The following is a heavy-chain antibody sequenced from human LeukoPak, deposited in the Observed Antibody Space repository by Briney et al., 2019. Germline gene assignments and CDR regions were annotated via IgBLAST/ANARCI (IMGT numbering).Heavy chain of an antibody. CDR2: ITPNSGGT. D-gene: IGHD1-26*01. CDR3: ATEWELDDAFDI. CDR1: GYTFTDYY. J-gene: IGHJ3*02. V-gene: IGHV1-2*02. Sequence: ASVKVSCKASGYTFTDYYMHWVRRAPGQGLEWMGWITPNSGGTKYAQKFQGRVTMTRDTSISTAYMELSSLRSDDTAVYYCATEWELDDAFDIWGQGTMVTVSS.